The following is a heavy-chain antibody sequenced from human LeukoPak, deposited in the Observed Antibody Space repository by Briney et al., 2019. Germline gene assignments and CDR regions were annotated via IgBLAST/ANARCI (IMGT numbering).Heavy chain of an antibody. V-gene: IGHV3-7*01. CDR1: GFTFSNYW. Sequence: SGGSLRLSCGTSGFTFSNYWMSWVRQAPGKGLEWVANIKQDGSEKYYVDSVKGRFTISRDNAKNSLYLQMNSLRAEDTAVYYCARHKSGRWLQLGRFDYWGQGTLVTVSS. CDR3: ARHKSGRWLQLGRFDY. J-gene: IGHJ4*02. D-gene: IGHD5-24*01. CDR2: IKQDGSEK.